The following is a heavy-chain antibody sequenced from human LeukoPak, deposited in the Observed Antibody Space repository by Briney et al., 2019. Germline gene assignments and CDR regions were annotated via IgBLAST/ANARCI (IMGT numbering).Heavy chain of an antibody. CDR2: INSDGSST. Sequence: GGSLRLSCAASGFTFSSYWMHWVRQAPGKGLVWVSRINSDGSSTSYADSVKGRFTISRDNAKNSLYLQMNSLRVEDTAVNYCARDGTPNYSSGWVYMDVWGEGTTVTISS. J-gene: IGHJ6*03. V-gene: IGHV3-74*01. CDR3: ARDGTPNYSSGWVYMDV. D-gene: IGHD6-25*01. CDR1: GFTFSSYW.